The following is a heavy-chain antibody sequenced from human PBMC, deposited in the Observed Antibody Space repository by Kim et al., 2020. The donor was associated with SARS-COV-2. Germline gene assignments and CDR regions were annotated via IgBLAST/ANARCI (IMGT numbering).Heavy chain of an antibody. Sequence: SETLSLTRTVSGGSISSYYWSWIRQPPGKGLEWIGYIYYSGSTNYNPSLKSRVTISVDTSKNQFSLKLSSVTAADTAVYYCARDSSSTSRIDYWGQGTLVTVSS. J-gene: IGHJ4*02. CDR3: ARDSSSTSRIDY. V-gene: IGHV4-59*13. CDR1: GGSISSYY. D-gene: IGHD2-2*01. CDR2: IYYSGST.